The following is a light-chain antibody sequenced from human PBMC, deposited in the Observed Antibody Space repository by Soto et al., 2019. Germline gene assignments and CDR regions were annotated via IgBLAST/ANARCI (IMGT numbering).Light chain of an antibody. CDR3: QQRSSWPFT. CDR2: DTS. V-gene: IGKV3-11*01. Sequence: EIVLTQSPATLSLSPVELATLSCRASQSVSRSLAWYQQKPGQAPSLLIYDTSNRATGIPARFSGSGSATDFTLTIGSLEPEDFAVDYCQQRSSWPFTYGHGTKVD. J-gene: IGKJ3*01. CDR1: QSVSRS.